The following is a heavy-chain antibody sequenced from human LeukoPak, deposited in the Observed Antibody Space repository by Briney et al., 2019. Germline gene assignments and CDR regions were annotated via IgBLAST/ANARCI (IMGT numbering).Heavy chain of an antibody. D-gene: IGHD1-26*01. Sequence: SETLSLTCTVSGGSISSSSYYWDWIRQPPGKGLEWIGYIYYSGSTNYNPSLKSRVTISVDTSKNQFSLKLSSVTAADTAVYYCAREVGAHFDYWGQGTLVTVSS. V-gene: IGHV4-61*05. CDR2: IYYSGST. J-gene: IGHJ4*02. CDR3: AREVGAHFDY. CDR1: GGSISSSSYY.